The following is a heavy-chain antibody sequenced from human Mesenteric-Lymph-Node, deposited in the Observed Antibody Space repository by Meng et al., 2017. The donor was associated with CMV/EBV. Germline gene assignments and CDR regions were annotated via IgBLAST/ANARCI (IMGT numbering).Heavy chain of an antibody. V-gene: IGHV3-69-1*01. J-gene: IGHJ6*02. CDR2: ITGGGGA. CDR1: GFTFDTYV. Sequence: GESLKISCAASGFTFDTYVMTWVRQAPGKGLEWVSSITGGGGAYYADSVKGRFTISRDNAKNSLYLQMNSLRAEDTAVCYCAAVVPAAGRGMDVWGQGTTVTVSS. D-gene: IGHD2-2*01. CDR3: AAVVPAAGRGMDV.